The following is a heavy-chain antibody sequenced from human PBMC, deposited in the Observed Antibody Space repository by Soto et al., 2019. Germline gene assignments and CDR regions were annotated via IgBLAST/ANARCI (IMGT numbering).Heavy chain of an antibody. V-gene: IGHV3-74*03. Sequence: GGVLRLSCAASGFTFGDYWMHWVRQPPGKGPEWVSRMTGDGRTTQYADSVKGRFTASRDNAKSTLYLQMNSLRAEDTAVYYCATAEVDYWGPGTLVTVSS. CDR2: MTGDGRTT. CDR1: GFTFGDYW. J-gene: IGHJ4*02. CDR3: ATAEVDY.